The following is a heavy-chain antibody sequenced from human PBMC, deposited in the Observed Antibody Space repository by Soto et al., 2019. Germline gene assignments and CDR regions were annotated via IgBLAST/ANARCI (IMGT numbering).Heavy chain of an antibody. CDR3: ARGGEACSCISCYASFSNFVF. J-gene: IGHJ4*02. Sequence: GASVKVSCKASGYTFTSYGISWVRQAPGQGLEWMGWISPYNGNTNYAQKVQGRVAMTTDTSTSTAYMELRSLRSDDTAVYYCARGGEACSCISCYASFSNFVFWGQGTMVTAPQ. CDR2: ISPYNGNT. V-gene: IGHV1-18*01. CDR1: GYTFTSYG. D-gene: IGHD2-2*01.